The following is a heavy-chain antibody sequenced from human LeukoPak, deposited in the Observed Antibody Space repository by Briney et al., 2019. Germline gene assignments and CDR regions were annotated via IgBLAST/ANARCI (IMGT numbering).Heavy chain of an antibody. CDR2: IRSKAYGGTT. V-gene: IGHV3-49*03. D-gene: IGHD3-3*01. CDR1: GFTFGDYA. J-gene: IGHJ4*02. Sequence: GGSLRLSCTGSGFTFGDYAMSWFRQAPGKGLEWVGFIRSKAYGGTTEYAASVKGRFTISRDDSKSIAYLQMNSLKTEDTAVYYCTRGSDFWSGYYVNFDYWGQGTLVTVSS. CDR3: TRGSDFWSGYYVNFDY.